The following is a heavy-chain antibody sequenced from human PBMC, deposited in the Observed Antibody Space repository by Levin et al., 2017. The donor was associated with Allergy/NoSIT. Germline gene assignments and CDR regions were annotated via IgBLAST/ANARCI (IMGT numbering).Heavy chain of an antibody. V-gene: IGHV3-66*04. CDR3: VRRWQ. CDR2: MYSVGTT. Sequence: RGESLKISCEVSEFNVRNNYMSWVRQAPGKGLEWVSFMYSVGTTHYAESVKGRFTISRDNTKNTLHLQMNSLRAEDTAVYYCVRRWQWGQGTLVTVSS. CDR1: EFNVRNNY. D-gene: IGHD2-15*01. J-gene: IGHJ4*02.